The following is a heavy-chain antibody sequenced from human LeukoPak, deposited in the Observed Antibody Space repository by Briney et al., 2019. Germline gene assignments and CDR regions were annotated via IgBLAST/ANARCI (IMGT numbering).Heavy chain of an antibody. CDR2: LWYDGSNK. CDR3: ARAAYYFDY. Sequence: PGGSLRLSCAASGFTFRSSAMHWVRQAPGKGLEWVAVLWYDGSNKYYADSVKGRFTISRDNAKSSLFLQMNSLRAEDTAVYYCARAAYYFDYWGQGTLVTVSS. V-gene: IGHV3-33*01. J-gene: IGHJ4*02. CDR1: GFTFRSSA.